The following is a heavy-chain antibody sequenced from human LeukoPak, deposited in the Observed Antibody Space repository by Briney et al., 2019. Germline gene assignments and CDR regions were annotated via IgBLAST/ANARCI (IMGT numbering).Heavy chain of an antibody. Sequence: GGSLRLSCAASGFTFSSYDMHWVRQAPGKGPEWVAIIRNDGSNENYADSVKGRFTISRDNSKKTLYLQMNSLRAEDTAAYYCARSRYNLDYWGQGTLVTVSS. D-gene: IGHD5-24*01. J-gene: IGHJ4*02. V-gene: IGHV3-33*01. CDR1: GFTFSSYD. CDR3: ARSRYNLDY. CDR2: IRNDGSNE.